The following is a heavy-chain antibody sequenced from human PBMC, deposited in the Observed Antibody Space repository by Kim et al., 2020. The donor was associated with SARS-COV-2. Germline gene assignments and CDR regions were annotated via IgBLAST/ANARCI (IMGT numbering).Heavy chain of an antibody. CDR3: ARTKATMIVTRRFDP. V-gene: IGHV4-39*01. D-gene: IGHD3-22*01. CDR1: GGSISSSSYY. J-gene: IGHJ5*02. CDR2: IYYSGST. Sequence: SETLSLTCTVSGGSISSSSYYWGWIRQPPGKGLEWIGSIYYSGSTYYNPSLKSRVTISVDTSKNRFSLKLSSVTAADTAVYYCARTKATMIVTRRFDPWGQGTLVTVSS.